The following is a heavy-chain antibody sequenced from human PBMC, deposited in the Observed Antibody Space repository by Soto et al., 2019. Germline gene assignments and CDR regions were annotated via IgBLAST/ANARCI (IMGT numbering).Heavy chain of an antibody. D-gene: IGHD2-15*01. Sequence: QVRLVQSGAEVKKPGSSVKVSCKASGGTFSSYAISWVRQAPGQGLEWMGGIIPIFGTANYAQKFQGRVTITADESTSTAYMELSSLRSEDTAVYYCARGVGYCSGGSCYSYYYGMDVWGQGTTVTVSS. CDR2: IIPIFGTA. J-gene: IGHJ6*02. CDR1: GGTFSSYA. CDR3: ARGVGYCSGGSCYSYYYGMDV. V-gene: IGHV1-69*01.